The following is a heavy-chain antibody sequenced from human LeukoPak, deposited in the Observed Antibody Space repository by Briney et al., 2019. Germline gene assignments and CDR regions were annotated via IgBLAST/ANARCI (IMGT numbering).Heavy chain of an antibody. D-gene: IGHD2-2*01. CDR2: TLYRTKWHS. V-gene: IGHV6-1*01. CDR1: GDSVSSNSDA. Sequence: SQTLSLTCDISGDSVSSNSDAWSWIRQSPSRGLEWLGRTLYRTKWHSDYAVSLQSRITINSDTSKNQFSLHLSSVTPEDTAVYYCARTVTTSWSAHFDFWGQGILVTVSS. J-gene: IGHJ4*02. CDR3: ARTVTTSWSAHFDF.